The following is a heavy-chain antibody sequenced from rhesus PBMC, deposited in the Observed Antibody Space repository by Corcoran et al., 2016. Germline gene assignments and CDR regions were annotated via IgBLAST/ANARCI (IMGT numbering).Heavy chain of an antibody. Sequence: QVQLQESGPGLVKPSETLSLTCAVSGGSISDDYYWSWIRQPPGKGLEWIGYIYGSGGGTNYNPSLKHRVTISKYTSKNQVSLKLSSVTDADTAVYYCARHNGLQTVAATGGLDSWGQGVVVTVSS. CDR1: GGSISDDYY. J-gene: IGHJ6*01. CDR2: IYGSGGGT. CDR3: ARHNGLQTVAATGGLDS. V-gene: IGHV4-106*01. D-gene: IGHD4-29*01.